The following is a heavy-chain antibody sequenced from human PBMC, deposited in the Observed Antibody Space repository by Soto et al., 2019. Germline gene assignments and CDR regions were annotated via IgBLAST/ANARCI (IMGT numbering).Heavy chain of an antibody. V-gene: IGHV3-74*01. J-gene: IGHJ6*02. CDR1: GFPFRSYW. Sequence: EMQLVESGGGLVQPGGSLRLSCAASGFPFRSYWMHWVRQFPGKGLVWVSRIKSDGTNVTYADFVKGRFTISRDTVKDTLYLQMNSLRVEDTAVSYCASEVDYYFYGMDVWGQGTTVTVSS. CDR2: IKSDGTNV. D-gene: IGHD2-15*01. CDR3: ASEVDYYFYGMDV.